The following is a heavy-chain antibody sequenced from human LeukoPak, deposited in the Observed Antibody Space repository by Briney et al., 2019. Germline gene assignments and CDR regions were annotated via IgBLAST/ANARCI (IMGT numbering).Heavy chain of an antibody. Sequence: SETLSLTCTVSGYSISSGYYWGWIRQPPGKGLEWIGSIHYSGSTYDNASLKSRVTISVDTSKNQFSLKLSSVTAADTAVYYCARRGGRWFGEVFTYYFDYWGQGTLVTVSS. J-gene: IGHJ4*02. CDR3: ARRGGRWFGEVFTYYFDY. D-gene: IGHD3-10*01. V-gene: IGHV4-38-2*02. CDR2: IHYSGST. CDR1: GYSISSGYY.